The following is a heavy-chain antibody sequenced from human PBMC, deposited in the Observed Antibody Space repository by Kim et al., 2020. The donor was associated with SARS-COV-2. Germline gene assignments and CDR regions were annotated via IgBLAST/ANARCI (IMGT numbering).Heavy chain of an antibody. J-gene: IGHJ4*02. V-gene: IGHV4-39*07. CDR3: ARVGSSWYEDYFDY. Sequence: NPSLKSRVTISVDTSKNQFSLKLSSVTAADTAVYYCARVGSSWYEDYFDYWGQGTLVTVSS. D-gene: IGHD6-13*01.